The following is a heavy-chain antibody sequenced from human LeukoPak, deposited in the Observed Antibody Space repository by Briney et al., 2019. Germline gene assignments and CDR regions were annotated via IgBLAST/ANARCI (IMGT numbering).Heavy chain of an antibody. CDR1: GFTFTNSW. V-gene: IGHV3-7*01. CDR2: INQRGGEN. D-gene: IGHD1-1*01. Sequence: GALRLSCAASGFTFTNSWMTWVRQAPGQGLEWVANINQRGGENSYLSSVEGRFSISRDDAKNSVYLQMNSLRPEDTATYYCARVQYTGNCNLYWGLGTLVTVSS. J-gene: IGHJ4*02. CDR3: ARVQYTGNCNLY.